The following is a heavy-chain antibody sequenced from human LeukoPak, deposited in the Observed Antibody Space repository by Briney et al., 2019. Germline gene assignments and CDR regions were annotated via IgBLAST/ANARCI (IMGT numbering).Heavy chain of an antibody. CDR2: LYSGGSI. J-gene: IGHJ4*02. CDR1: GFTVSSNY. V-gene: IGHV3-66*01. Sequence: GGSLRLSRAGSGFTVSSNYMSWVRQALGKGLERVSVLYSGGSIFYADSVKGRFTISRDISKNMLFLQMNSLRADDTAVYYCARGAISSWYEDWGQGTLVTVSS. CDR3: ARGAISSWYED. D-gene: IGHD6-13*01.